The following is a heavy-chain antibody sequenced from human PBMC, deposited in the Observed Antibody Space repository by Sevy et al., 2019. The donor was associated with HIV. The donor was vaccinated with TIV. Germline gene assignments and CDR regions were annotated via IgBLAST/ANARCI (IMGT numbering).Heavy chain of an antibody. V-gene: IGHV3-74*01. CDR1: GFIFSTDW. Sequence: GSLRLSCVASGFIFSTDWMHWVRQAPGKGLVWVSRIDTDGSDTSYADSVKGRFTISRDNAKNTLYLQMNSLRAEDTAVYYCVRDRPGPKHYMDVWGKGTTVTVS. CDR2: IDTDGSDT. J-gene: IGHJ6*03. CDR3: VRDRPGPKHYMDV.